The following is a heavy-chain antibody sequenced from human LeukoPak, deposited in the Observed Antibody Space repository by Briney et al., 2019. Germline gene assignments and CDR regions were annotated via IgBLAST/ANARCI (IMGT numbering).Heavy chain of an antibody. CDR3: AREGGITIFGARDYMDV. CDR1: GDSISNYY. Sequence: PSETLSLTCTVSGDSISNYYWNWIRQPPGKGLEWIGYIYYSGSANYNPSLKSRVTISVDTSKNQFSLKLSSVTAADTAVYYCAREGGITIFGARDYMDVWGKGTTVTVSS. J-gene: IGHJ6*03. CDR2: IYYSGSA. V-gene: IGHV4-59*01. D-gene: IGHD3-3*01.